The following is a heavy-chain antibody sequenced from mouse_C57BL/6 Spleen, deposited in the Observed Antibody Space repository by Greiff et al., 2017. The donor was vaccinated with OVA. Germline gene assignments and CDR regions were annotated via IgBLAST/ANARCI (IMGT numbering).Heavy chain of an antibody. CDR1: GYAFTNYL. Sequence: VKLQESGAELVRPGTSVKVSCKASGYAFTNYLIEWVKQRLGQGLEWIGVINPGSGGTNYNEKFKGKATLTADKSSSTAYMQLSSLTSEDSAVYFCARDTTVVEDYYAMDYWGQGTSVTVSS. CDR3: ARDTTVVEDYYAMDY. CDR2: INPGSGGT. D-gene: IGHD1-1*01. V-gene: IGHV1-54*01. J-gene: IGHJ4*01.